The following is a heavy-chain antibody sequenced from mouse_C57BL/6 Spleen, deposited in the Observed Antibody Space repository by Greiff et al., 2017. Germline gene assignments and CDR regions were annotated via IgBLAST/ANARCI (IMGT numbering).Heavy chain of an antibody. CDR1: GYTFTDYN. J-gene: IGHJ3*01. CDR2: INPNNGGT. D-gene: IGHD1-1*01. Sequence: VQLQQSGPELVKPGASVKIPCKASGYTFTDYNMDWVKQSHGKSLEWIGDINPNNGGTIYNQKFKGKATLTVDKSSSTAYMELRSLTSEDTAVYYCASRTYYYGSWAYWGQGTLVTVSA. CDR3: ASRTYYYGSWAY. V-gene: IGHV1-18*01.